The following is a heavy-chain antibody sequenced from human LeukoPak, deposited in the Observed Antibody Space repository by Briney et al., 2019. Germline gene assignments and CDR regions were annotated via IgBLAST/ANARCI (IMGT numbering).Heavy chain of an antibody. J-gene: IGHJ4*02. CDR2: ISYDGSNK. CDR3: ATTLDRIVGATHFDY. D-gene: IGHD1-26*01. Sequence: GGSLRLSCAASGFTFSSYGMHWVRQAPGKGLEWVAVISYDGSNKYYADSVRGRFTISRDNSKDTLYLQMNSLRAEDTAVYYCATTLDRIVGATHFDYWGQGTLVTVSS. V-gene: IGHV3-30*03. CDR1: GFTFSSYG.